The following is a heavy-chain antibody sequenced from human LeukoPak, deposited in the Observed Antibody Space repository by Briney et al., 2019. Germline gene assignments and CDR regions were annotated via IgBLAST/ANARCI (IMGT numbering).Heavy chain of an antibody. CDR2: IYYSGST. V-gene: IGHV4-31*03. D-gene: IGHD5-18*01. CDR3: AREGTGGYSYGRKGYFDL. CDR1: GGSTSSGGYY. J-gene: IGHJ2*01. Sequence: SETLSLTCTVSGGSTSSGGYYWSWTRHHPGKCLEWIGYIYYSGSTYYNPSLKSRVTISVDTSKNQFSLKLSSVTAADTAAYYCAREGTGGYSYGRKGYFDLWGRGTLVTVSS.